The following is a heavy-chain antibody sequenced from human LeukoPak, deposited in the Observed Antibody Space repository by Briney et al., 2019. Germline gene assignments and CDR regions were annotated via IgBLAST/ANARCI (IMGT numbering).Heavy chain of an antibody. CDR2: IYSSGST. J-gene: IGHJ4*02. CDR3: AREKYSSSWTYYFDY. CDR1: GDSITNDN. V-gene: IGHV4-4*07. D-gene: IGHD6-13*01. Sequence: SETLSLTCTVSGDSITNDNWWSWIRQPAGKGLEWIGRIYSSGSTNYNPSLKSRVTMSVDTSKNQFSLKLSSVTAADTAVYYCAREKYSSSWTYYFDYWGQGILVSVSS.